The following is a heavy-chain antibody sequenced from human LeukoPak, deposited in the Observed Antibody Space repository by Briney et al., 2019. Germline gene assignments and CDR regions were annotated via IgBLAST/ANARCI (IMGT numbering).Heavy chain of an antibody. D-gene: IGHD3-9*01. V-gene: IGHV3-21*01. CDR1: GFTFSSHS. CDR3: AKAGGADILTGYYPDY. J-gene: IGHJ4*02. Sequence: GGSLRLSCAASGFTFSSHSMNWVRQAPRKGLEWVSSISSSSSYIYYADSVKGRFTISRDNAKNSLFLQMNSLRAEDTAVYYCAKAGGADILTGYYPDYWGQGTLVTVSS. CDR2: ISSSSSYI.